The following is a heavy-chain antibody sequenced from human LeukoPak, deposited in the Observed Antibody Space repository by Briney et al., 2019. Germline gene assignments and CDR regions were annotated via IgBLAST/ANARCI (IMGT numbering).Heavy chain of an antibody. V-gene: IGHV1-8*03. J-gene: IGHJ3*02. Sequence: ASGKVSCKASGYTFTSYDINWVRQATGQGLEWMGWMNPNSGNTGYAQKFQGRVTITRNTSISTAYMELSSLRSEDTAVYYCARDRQTYYDFWSGYYPLDDAFDIWGQGTMVTVSS. CDR2: MNPNSGNT. CDR3: ARDRQTYYDFWSGYYPLDDAFDI. CDR1: GYTFTSYD. D-gene: IGHD3-3*01.